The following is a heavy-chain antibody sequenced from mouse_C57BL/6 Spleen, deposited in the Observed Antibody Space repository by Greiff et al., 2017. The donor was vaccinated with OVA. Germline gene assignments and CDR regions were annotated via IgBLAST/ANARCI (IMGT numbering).Heavy chain of an antibody. Sequence: QVQLQQSGAELAKPGASVKLSCKASGYTFTSYWVHWVKQRPGQGLEWIGYINPSSGYTKYNQKFKDKATLTADNSSSTAYMQLSSLAYEDSAVYYGARDSVGFDYWGQGTTLTVSS. CDR3: ARDSVGFDY. V-gene: IGHV1-7*01. D-gene: IGHD3-2*01. CDR1: GYTFTSYW. J-gene: IGHJ2*01. CDR2: INPSSGYT.